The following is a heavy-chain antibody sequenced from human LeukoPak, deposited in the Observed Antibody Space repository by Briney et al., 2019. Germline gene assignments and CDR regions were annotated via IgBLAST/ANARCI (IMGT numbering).Heavy chain of an antibody. CDR3: ARGALLWFGAKMEYYFDY. Sequence: SETLSLTCAIYGGSFSGYYWSWSRQPAGKGLKWIGEINHSGSTNYNPSLKSRVTISVDMSKNQFSLSLRSVTAADTAVYYCARGALLWFGAKMEYYFDYWGQGTPLTVSS. D-gene: IGHD3-10*01. CDR2: INHSGST. J-gene: IGHJ4*02. CDR1: GGSFSGYY. V-gene: IGHV4-34*01.